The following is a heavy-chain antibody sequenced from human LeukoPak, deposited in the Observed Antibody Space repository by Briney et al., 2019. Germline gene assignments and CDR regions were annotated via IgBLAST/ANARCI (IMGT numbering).Heavy chain of an antibody. V-gene: IGHV3-23*01. J-gene: IGHJ4*02. CDR1: GFTFSTYA. CDR2: IRPDGDRT. D-gene: IGHD6-19*01. CDR3: AREQSGTRGWYTVDY. Sequence: AGTLRLSCAASGFTFSTYAITWVRQGPGKGLEWVSAIRPDGDRTYYANSVRGRFTISRDNSKDTVYLQINGLRVEDTAIYYCAREQSGTRGWYTVDYWGQGTLVTVSS.